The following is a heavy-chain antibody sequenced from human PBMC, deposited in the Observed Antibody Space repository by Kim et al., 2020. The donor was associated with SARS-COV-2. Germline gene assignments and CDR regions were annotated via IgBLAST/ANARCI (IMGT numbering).Heavy chain of an antibody. V-gene: IGHV3-15*01. Sequence: GGSLRLSCAASGFTFSNAWMSWVRQAPGKGLEWVGRIKSKTDGGTTDYAAPVKGRFTISRDDSKNTLYLQMNSLKTEDTAVYYCTRGIVGAISANYWGQGTLVTVSS. D-gene: IGHD1-26*01. CDR1: GFTFSNAW. CDR2: IKSKTDGGTT. J-gene: IGHJ4*02. CDR3: TRGIVGAISANY.